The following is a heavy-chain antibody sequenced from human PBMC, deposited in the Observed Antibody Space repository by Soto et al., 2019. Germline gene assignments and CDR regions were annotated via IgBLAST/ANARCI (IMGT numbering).Heavy chain of an antibody. Sequence: ASVKVSCKASGYTFTSYGISWVRQAPGQGLEWMGWISAYNGNTNYAQKLQGRVTMTTDTSTSTAYMELRSLRSEDTAVYYCARDSLIVVVPAAIRPDYYYYGMDVWRQGTTVTV. CDR2: ISAYNGNT. CDR1: GYTFTSYG. V-gene: IGHV1-18*04. CDR3: ARDSLIVVVPAAIRPDYYYYGMDV. D-gene: IGHD2-2*01. J-gene: IGHJ6*02.